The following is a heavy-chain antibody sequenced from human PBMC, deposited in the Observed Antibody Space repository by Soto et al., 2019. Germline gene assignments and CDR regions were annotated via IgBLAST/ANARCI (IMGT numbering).Heavy chain of an antibody. J-gene: IGHJ4*02. Sequence: QVQLVESGGAVVQPGRSLRLSCTASGLTFSSYAMHWVRQAPGKGLEWVAVISYDGSNKYYADSVKGRFTISRDNSKNTLYLQMNSLRDEDTAVYYCASRNFDYRRGWYGDSYYFDYWGQGTLVTVSS. D-gene: IGHD6-19*01. V-gene: IGHV3-30-3*01. CDR1: GLTFSSYA. CDR2: ISYDGSNK. CDR3: ASRNFDYRRGWYGDSYYFDY.